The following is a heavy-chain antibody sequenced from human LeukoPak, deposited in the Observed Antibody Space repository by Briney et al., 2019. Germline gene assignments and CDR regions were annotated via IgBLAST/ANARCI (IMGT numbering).Heavy chain of an antibody. Sequence: SETLSLTCTVSGGSISSSSYYWGWIRQPPGKGLEWIGSIYYSGSTYYNPSLKSRVTISVDTSKNQFSLKLSSVTAADTAVYYCASVARGNAWVDYWGQGTLVTVSS. J-gene: IGHJ4*02. CDR2: IYYSGST. D-gene: IGHD4-23*01. V-gene: IGHV4-39*07. CDR3: ASVARGNAWVDY. CDR1: GGSISSSSYY.